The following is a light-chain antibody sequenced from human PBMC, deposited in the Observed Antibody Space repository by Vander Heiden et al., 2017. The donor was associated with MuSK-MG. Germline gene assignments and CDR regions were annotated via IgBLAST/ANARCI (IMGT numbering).Light chain of an antibody. CDR2: WAS. CDR1: QSVLYSSNNKNY. J-gene: IGKJ2*01. Sequence: DIVMTQFPDSLAVSLGERATINCKSSQSVLYSSNNKNYLVWYQQKPGQPPKLLIHWASTRESGVPDRFSGSGSGTDFTLTISSLQAEDVAVYYCQQYYSTPPTFGQGTKLEI. V-gene: IGKV4-1*01. CDR3: QQYYSTPPT.